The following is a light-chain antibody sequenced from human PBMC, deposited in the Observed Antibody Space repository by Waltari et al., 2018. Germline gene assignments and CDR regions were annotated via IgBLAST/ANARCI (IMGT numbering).Light chain of an antibody. J-gene: IGLJ2*01. CDR3: SSYTTTSTLV. V-gene: IGLV2-14*01. Sequence: QSALTQPASVSGSPGQSITISCIGTSSDVGASNSVSWYQQHPGKAPKLMIYDVNRRPSGVSHRFSGSKSGSTASLTISGLQAEDEADYYCSSYTTTSTLVFGGGTKVTVL. CDR1: SSDVGASNS. CDR2: DVN.